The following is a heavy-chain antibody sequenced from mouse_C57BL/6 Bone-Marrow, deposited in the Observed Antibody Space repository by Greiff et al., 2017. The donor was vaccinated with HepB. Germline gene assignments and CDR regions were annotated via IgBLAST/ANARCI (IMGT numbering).Heavy chain of an antibody. CDR1: GYAFSSYW. Sequence: VQGVESGSELVKPGASVKISCKASGYAFSSYWMNWVKQRPGKGLEWIGQIYPGDGDTNYNGKFKGKATLTADKSSSTAYMQLSSLTSEDSAVYFCARGGQLAFAYWGQGTLVTVSA. J-gene: IGHJ3*01. V-gene: IGHV1-80*01. CDR2: IYPGDGDT. CDR3: ARGGQLAFAY. D-gene: IGHD4-1*02.